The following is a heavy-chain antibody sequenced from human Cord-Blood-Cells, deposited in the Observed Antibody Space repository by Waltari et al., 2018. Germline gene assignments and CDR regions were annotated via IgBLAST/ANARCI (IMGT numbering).Heavy chain of an antibody. CDR2: SIPIFGTA. CDR3: ARRYSSSPAYYFDY. Sequence: QVQLVQSGAEVKKPGSSVKVSCKASGGTFSSYAISWVRQAPGQGLEWMGGSIPIFGTANYAQKFQGRVTITADESTSTAYMELSSLRSEDTAVYYCARRYSSSPAYYFDYWGQGTLVTVSS. J-gene: IGHJ4*02. D-gene: IGHD6-6*01. V-gene: IGHV1-69*12. CDR1: GGTFSSYA.